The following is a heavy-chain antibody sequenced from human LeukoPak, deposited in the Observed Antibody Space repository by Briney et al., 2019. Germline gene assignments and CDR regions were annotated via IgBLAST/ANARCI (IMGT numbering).Heavy chain of an antibody. Sequence: GESLKISCNGSGYSFTNYWIGWVRQMPGKGLEWMGIIYPGDSDTRYSPSFQGQVTISADKSISTAYLQWSSLKASATAMYYCAIRYSGSYNDYWGQGTLVTVSS. CDR3: AIRYSGSYNDY. D-gene: IGHD1-26*01. CDR2: IYPGDSDT. J-gene: IGHJ4*02. V-gene: IGHV5-51*01. CDR1: GYSFTNYW.